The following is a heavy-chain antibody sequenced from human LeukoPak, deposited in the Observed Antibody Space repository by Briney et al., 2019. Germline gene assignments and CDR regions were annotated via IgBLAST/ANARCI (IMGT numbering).Heavy chain of an antibody. Sequence: GGSLRLSCAASGFTFSSYGMHWVRQAPGKGLEWVAVIWYDGSNKYYADSVKGRFTIPRDNSKNALYLQMNSLRAEDTAVYYCAKDPRSYCSSTSCPPWFDPWGQGTLVTVSS. V-gene: IGHV3-33*06. CDR1: GFTFSSYG. CDR3: AKDPRSYCSSTSCPPWFDP. CDR2: IWYDGSNK. J-gene: IGHJ5*02. D-gene: IGHD2-2*01.